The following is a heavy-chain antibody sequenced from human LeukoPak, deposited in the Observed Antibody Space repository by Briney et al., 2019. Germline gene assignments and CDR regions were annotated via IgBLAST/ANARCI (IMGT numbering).Heavy chain of an antibody. CDR1: GFTFSSYG. V-gene: IGHV3-30*18. D-gene: IGHD5-12*01. Sequence: GGSLRLSCAASGFTFSSYGMHWVRQAPGKGLEWVAVISYDGSNKYYADSVKGRFTISRDNSKNTLYLQMNSLRAEDTAVYYCAKDHSRRDGYDYSGYWGQGTLVTVSS. CDR3: AKDHSRRDGYDYSGY. J-gene: IGHJ4*02. CDR2: ISYDGSNK.